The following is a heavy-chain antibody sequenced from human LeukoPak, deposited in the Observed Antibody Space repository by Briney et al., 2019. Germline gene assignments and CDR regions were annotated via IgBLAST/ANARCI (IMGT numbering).Heavy chain of an antibody. J-gene: IGHJ4*02. CDR3: ARLNSSSWYYFDY. CDR1: GYSISSSIYY. Sequence: MASETLSLTCTVSGYSISSSIYYWGWIRQPPGKGLEWIGSIYYSGSTYYNPSLKGRVTISVDTSKNQFSLKLSSVTAADTAVYYCARLNSSSWYYFDYWGQGTLVTVSS. V-gene: IGHV4-39*07. CDR2: IYYSGST. D-gene: IGHD6-13*01.